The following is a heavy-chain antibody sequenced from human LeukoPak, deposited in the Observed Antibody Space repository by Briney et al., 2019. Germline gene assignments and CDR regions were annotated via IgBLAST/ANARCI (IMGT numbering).Heavy chain of an antibody. CDR2: MNPKSGNT. D-gene: IGHD3-22*01. Sequence: ASVKVSCKASGYTFTSYDINWVRQVTGQGLEWMGWMNPKSGNTGYAQKFQGRVTITRNTSISTAYMELSSLRSEDTAVYYCAKAHDSSGYWGSDAFDIWGQGTMVTVSS. V-gene: IGHV1-8*03. CDR3: AKAHDSSGYWGSDAFDI. J-gene: IGHJ3*02. CDR1: GYTFTSYD.